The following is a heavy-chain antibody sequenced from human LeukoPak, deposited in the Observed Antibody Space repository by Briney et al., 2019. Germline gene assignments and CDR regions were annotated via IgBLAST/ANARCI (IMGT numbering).Heavy chain of an antibody. J-gene: IGHJ4*02. D-gene: IGHD5-24*01. CDR2: ISGSGGST. Sequence: GGSLRLSCAASGFTFSSYAMSWVRQAPGKGLEWVSAISGSGGSTYYADSVKGRFTISRDNSKNTLYLQMNSLRAEDTAVYYCAKADGYTLSRGIDYWGQGTLVTVSS. V-gene: IGHV3-23*01. CDR3: AKADGYTLSRGIDY. CDR1: GFTFSSYA.